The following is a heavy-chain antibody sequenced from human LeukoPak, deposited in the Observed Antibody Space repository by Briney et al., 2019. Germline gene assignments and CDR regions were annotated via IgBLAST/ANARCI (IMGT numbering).Heavy chain of an antibody. D-gene: IGHD2-2*01. Sequence: GESLKISCKGSGYSFTSYWIGWERQMPGKGLEWMGIIYSPSFQGQVTISADKSISTAYLQWSSLKASDTAMYYCARQPSPYCSSTSCYADYFDYWGQGTLVTVSS. V-gene: IGHV5-51*01. J-gene: IGHJ4*02. CDR1: GYSFTSYW. CDR2: IY. CDR3: ARQPSPYCSSTSCYADYFDY.